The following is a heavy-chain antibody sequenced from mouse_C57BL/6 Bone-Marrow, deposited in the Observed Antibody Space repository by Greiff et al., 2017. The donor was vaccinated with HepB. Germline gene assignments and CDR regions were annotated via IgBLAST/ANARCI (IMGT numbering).Heavy chain of an antibody. CDR3: ACEVYYYGSGSYFDY. J-gene: IGHJ2*01. CDR1: GYAFSSYW. V-gene: IGHV1-80*01. D-gene: IGHD1-1*01. Sequence: QVQLQQSGAELVKPGASVKISCKASGYAFSSYWMNWVKQRPGKGLEWIGQIYPGDGDTNYNGKFKGKATLTADKSSSTAYMQLSSLTSEDSAVYFAACEVYYYGSGSYFDYWGQGTTLTVSS. CDR2: IYPGDGDT.